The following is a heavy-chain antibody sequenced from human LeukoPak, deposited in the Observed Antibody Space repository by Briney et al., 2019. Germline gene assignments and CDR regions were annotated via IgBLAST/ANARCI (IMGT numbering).Heavy chain of an antibody. CDR2: IWYDGSNK. V-gene: IGHV3-33*06. Sequence: GRSLRLSCAASGFTFSSYGMHWVRQAPGKGLEWVAVIWYDGSNKYYADSVKGRFTISRDNSKNTLYLQMNSLRAEDTAVYYCAKDSYSHIPLYLDYWGQGTLVTVSS. J-gene: IGHJ4*02. CDR3: AKDSYSHIPLYLDY. CDR1: GFTFSSYG. D-gene: IGHD1-26*01.